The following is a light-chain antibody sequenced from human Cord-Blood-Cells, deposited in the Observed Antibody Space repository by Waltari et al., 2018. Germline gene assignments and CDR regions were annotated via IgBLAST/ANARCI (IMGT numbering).Light chain of an antibody. V-gene: IGKV3-11*01. CDR1: QSVSSY. Sequence: EIVLTQSPATLSLSPGERATLSCRASQSVSSYLAWYQQKPGQAPRLLIYDASNRATGIPARFSGSGSGTDFTLTISSLEPEDFAVYYCQQRSNSFGQETRLEIK. J-gene: IGKJ5*01. CDR3: QQRSNS. CDR2: DAS.